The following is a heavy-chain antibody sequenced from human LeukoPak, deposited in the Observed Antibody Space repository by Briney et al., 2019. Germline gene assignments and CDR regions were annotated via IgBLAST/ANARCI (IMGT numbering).Heavy chain of an antibody. CDR2: ISAYNGNT. CDR3: ARDLSAHYWGGSSGWYPYYYYYGMDV. CDR1: GYTFTSYG. V-gene: IGHV1-18*01. Sequence: ASVKVSCKASGYTFTSYGISWVRQAPGQGLEWMGWISAYNGNTNYAQKLQGRVTMTTDTSTSTAYMELRSLRSDDTAVYYCARDLSAHYWGGSSGWYPYYYYYGMDVWGQGTTVTVSS. J-gene: IGHJ6*02. D-gene: IGHD6-19*01.